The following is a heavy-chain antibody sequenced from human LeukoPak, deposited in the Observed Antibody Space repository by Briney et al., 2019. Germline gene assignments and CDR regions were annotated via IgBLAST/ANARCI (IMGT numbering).Heavy chain of an antibody. Sequence: PGGSLRLSCAASGFTFSSYWMSWVRQAPGKGLKWVANIKQDGSEKYYVDSVKGRFTISRDNAKNSLYLQMNSLRAEDTAVYYCARDSDYDFWSPHGMDVWGQGTTVTVSS. CDR2: IKQDGSEK. CDR1: GFTFSSYW. J-gene: IGHJ6*02. D-gene: IGHD3-3*01. V-gene: IGHV3-7*01. CDR3: ARDSDYDFWSPHGMDV.